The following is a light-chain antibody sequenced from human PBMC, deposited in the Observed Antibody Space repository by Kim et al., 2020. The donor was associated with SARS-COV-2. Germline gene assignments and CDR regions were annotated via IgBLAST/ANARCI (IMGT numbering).Light chain of an antibody. CDR2: GKS. CDR1: SSNSGGGYD. Sequence: RVTVSCSGSSSNSGGGYDVWWYQRRPGKAHKLLIYGKSNRPSGVPDRVSGSKSGTSASLAITGLQAEDEADYYCQSYDSSLSGWVFGGGTQLTVL. J-gene: IGLJ3*02. V-gene: IGLV1-40*01. CDR3: QSYDSSLSGWV.